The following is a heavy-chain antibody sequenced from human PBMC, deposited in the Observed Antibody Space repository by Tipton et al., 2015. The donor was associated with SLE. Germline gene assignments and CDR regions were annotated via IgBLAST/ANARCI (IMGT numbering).Heavy chain of an antibody. CDR3: ATYGEGYSYDYYFDY. D-gene: IGHD5-18*01. V-gene: IGHV3-74*01. CDR2: INSDGSST. Sequence: SLRLSCAASGFTFSSYWMHWVRQAPGKGLVWVSRINSDGSSTSYADSVKGRFTISRDNAKNTLYLQMNSLRAEDTAVYYRATYGEGYSYDYYFDYWGQGTLVTVSS. J-gene: IGHJ4*02. CDR1: GFTFSSYW.